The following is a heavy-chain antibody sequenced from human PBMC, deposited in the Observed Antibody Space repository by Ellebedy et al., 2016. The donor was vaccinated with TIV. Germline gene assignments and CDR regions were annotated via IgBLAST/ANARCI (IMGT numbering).Heavy chain of an antibody. CDR1: GASINSGGYS. J-gene: IGHJ4*01. CDR3: ARETGWYYFDY. V-gene: IGHV4-30-2*01. D-gene: IGHD1-14*01. CDR2: RYHSGRT. Sequence: SETLSLXXPVPGASINSGGYSWSWFRLQPGKGLEWFGYRYHSGRTYYNPSLRSRVAISVDKSKNQFSLKINSVTAADTAVYFCARETGWYYFDYWGHGTLVTVSS.